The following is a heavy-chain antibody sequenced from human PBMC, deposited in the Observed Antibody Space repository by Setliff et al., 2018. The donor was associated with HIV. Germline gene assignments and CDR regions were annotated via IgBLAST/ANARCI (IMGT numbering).Heavy chain of an antibody. V-gene: IGHV4-59*01. J-gene: IGHJ5*02. CDR1: GDPISTYY. Sequence: SETLSLTCTVSGDPISTYYWSWVRKPPGKGLEWIGYVYYSGSTSYSPSLRGRVTMSVDPSKNQFSLSLSSVTAADSAVYYCARSLLHDGSGDRYNWFDPWGQGTLVTVSS. D-gene: IGHD3-10*01. CDR3: ARSLLHDGSGDRYNWFDP. CDR2: VYYSGST.